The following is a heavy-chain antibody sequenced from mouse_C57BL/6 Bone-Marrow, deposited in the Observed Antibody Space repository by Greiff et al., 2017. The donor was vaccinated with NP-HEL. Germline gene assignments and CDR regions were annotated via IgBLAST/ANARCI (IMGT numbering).Heavy chain of an antibody. Sequence: EVKLLESGAELVRPGASVKLSCTASGFNIKDDYMHWVKQRPEQGLEWMGWIDPENGDTEYASKFQGKATITADTSSNTAYLQLSSLTSEDTAVYYCTRTTVVATPFAYWGQGTLVTVSA. V-gene: IGHV14-4*01. CDR3: TRTTVVATPFAY. CDR2: IDPENGDT. D-gene: IGHD1-1*01. CDR1: GFNIKDDY. J-gene: IGHJ3*01.